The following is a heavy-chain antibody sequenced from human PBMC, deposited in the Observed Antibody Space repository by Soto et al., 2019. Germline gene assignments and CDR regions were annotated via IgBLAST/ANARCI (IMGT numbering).Heavy chain of an antibody. Sequence: PGGSLRLSCAASGFTFSSYSMNWVRQAPGKGLEWVSSISSSSSYIYYADSVKGRFTISRDNAKNSLYLQMNSLRAEDTAVYYCARGYYDFWSGYYKAHYYYGMDVWGQGTTVTVSS. V-gene: IGHV3-21*01. CDR1: GFTFSSYS. D-gene: IGHD3-3*01. J-gene: IGHJ6*02. CDR2: ISSSSSYI. CDR3: ARGYYDFWSGYYKAHYYYGMDV.